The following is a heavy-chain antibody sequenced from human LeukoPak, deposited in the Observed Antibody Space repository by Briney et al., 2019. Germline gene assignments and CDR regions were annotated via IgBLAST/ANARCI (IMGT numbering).Heavy chain of an antibody. CDR3: ARDGSNWSNDYYHGVDV. Sequence: PSETLSLTCTVSGDSVTTYYWSWIRQPPGKGLEWLGYVYYSGSATYNPSLKCRVTISVDTSKNQFFLRLSSVTAADTAVYYCARDGSNWSNDYYHGVDVWGQGTTVTVSS. V-gene: IGHV4-59*02. J-gene: IGHJ6*02. D-gene: IGHD4-11*01. CDR1: GDSVTTYY. CDR2: VYYSGSA.